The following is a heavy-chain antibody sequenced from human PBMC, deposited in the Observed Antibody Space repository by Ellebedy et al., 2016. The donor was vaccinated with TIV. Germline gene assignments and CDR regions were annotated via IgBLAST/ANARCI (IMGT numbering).Heavy chain of an antibody. CDR2: IIPILGIA. V-gene: IGHV1-69*04. Sequence: AASVKVSCKASGGTFSSYAISWVRQAPGQGLEWMGRIIPILGIANYAQKLQGRVIMTTDTSTSTAYMELRSLRSDDTAVYFCARDHMFGGHLVQYWYFDLWGRGTLVTVSS. D-gene: IGHD3-10*02. CDR3: ARDHMFGGHLVQYWYFDL. CDR1: GGTFSSYA. J-gene: IGHJ2*01.